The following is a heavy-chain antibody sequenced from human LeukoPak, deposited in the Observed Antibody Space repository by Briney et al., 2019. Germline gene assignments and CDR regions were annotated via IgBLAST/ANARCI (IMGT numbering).Heavy chain of an antibody. D-gene: IGHD3-10*01. CDR1: GFTVSSNY. CDR3: AKTVSSGSGSYYYYYYMDV. V-gene: IGHV3-66*01. J-gene: IGHJ6*03. CDR2: VYSGGST. Sequence: GGSLRLSCAASGFTVSSNYMSWVRQAPGKGLEWVSVVYSGGSTYYADSVKGRFTISRDNSKNTLYLQMNSLRAEDTAVYYCAKTVSSGSGSYYYYYYMDVWGKGTTVTISS.